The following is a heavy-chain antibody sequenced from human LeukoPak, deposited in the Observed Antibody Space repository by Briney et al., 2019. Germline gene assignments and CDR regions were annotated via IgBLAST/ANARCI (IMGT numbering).Heavy chain of an antibody. V-gene: IGHV4-59*01. CDR1: AGSISSSY. Sequence: SETLSLTCAVSAGSISSSYWSWIRQPPGKGLESIGYIYYNGHTNYNPSLKSRVTISVDTSKNQFTLKLSSVTAVDTAVYYCATILPVNYYMDVWGKGTTVTVSS. CDR2: IYYNGHT. CDR3: ATILPVNYYMDV. J-gene: IGHJ6*03. D-gene: IGHD2-21*01.